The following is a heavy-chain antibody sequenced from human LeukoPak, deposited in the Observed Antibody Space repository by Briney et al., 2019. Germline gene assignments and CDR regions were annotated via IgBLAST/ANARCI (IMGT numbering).Heavy chain of an antibody. J-gene: IGHJ4*02. CDR2: ISGSSIYI. CDR3: AGDRPYSDSSGYYYDY. Sequence: GGSLRLSCAASGFTFSTYSMNWVRQAPGQGLEWVSSISGSSIYIYYADSVKGRFTISRDNAKNSLYLQMNSLRAEDTAVYYCAGDRPYSDSSGYYYDYWGQGTLVTVSS. V-gene: IGHV3-21*01. D-gene: IGHD3-22*01. CDR1: GFTFSTYS.